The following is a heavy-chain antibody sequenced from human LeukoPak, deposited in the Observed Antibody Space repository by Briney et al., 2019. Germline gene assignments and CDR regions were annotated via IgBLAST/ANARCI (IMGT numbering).Heavy chain of an antibody. D-gene: IGHD2-15*01. J-gene: IGHJ5*02. Sequence: SETLSLTCTVSGGSISSYYWSWIRQPPGKGLEWIGYIYYSGSTNYNPSLKSRVTISVDTSKNQFSLKLSSVTAAGTAVYYCARAAELGYCSGGSCHPGWFDPWGQGTLVTVSS. CDR2: IYYSGST. CDR1: GGSISSYY. CDR3: ARAAELGYCSGGSCHPGWFDP. V-gene: IGHV4-59*01.